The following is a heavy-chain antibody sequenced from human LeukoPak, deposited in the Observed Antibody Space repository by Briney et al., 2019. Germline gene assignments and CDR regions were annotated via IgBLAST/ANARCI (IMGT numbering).Heavy chain of an antibody. Sequence: GGSLRLSCAASGFTISSNYMSWVRQAPGKGLEWVSVIYSGGSTYYADSVKGRFTISRDNSKNTLYLQMNSLRAEDTAVYYCARSTTYYHDSSGYYYSYPFDYWGQGTLVTVSS. CDR2: IYSGGST. D-gene: IGHD3-22*01. V-gene: IGHV3-53*01. CDR3: ARSTTYYHDSSGYYYSYPFDY. CDR1: GFTISSNY. J-gene: IGHJ4*02.